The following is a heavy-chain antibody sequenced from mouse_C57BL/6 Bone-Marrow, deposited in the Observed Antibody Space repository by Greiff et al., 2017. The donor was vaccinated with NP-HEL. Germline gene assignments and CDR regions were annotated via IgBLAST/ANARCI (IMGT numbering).Heavy chain of an antibody. CDR1: GYTFTSYG. CDR2: IYPRSGNT. D-gene: IGHD1-1*01. Sequence: VQLQQSGAELARPGASVKLSCKASGYTFTSYGISWVKQRTGQGLEWIGEIYPRSGNTYYNEKFKGKATLTADKSSSTAYMELRSLTSADSAVYFCATTPWYFDVWGTGTTVTVSS. CDR3: ATTPWYFDV. V-gene: IGHV1-81*01. J-gene: IGHJ1*03.